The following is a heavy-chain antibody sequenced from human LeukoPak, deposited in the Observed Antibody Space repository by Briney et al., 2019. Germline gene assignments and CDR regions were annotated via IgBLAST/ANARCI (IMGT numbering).Heavy chain of an antibody. CDR3: ARRRYYGDYVGGFDY. CDR1: GGSISSYY. CDR2: IYYSGST. V-gene: IGHV4-59*08. J-gene: IGHJ4*02. D-gene: IGHD4-17*01. Sequence: PSETLSLTCTVSGGSISSYYWSWIRQPPGKGLEWIGYIYYSGSTNYNPSLKSRVTISVDTSKNQFSLKLNSVTAADTAVYYCARRRYYGDYVGGFDYRGQGTLVTVSS.